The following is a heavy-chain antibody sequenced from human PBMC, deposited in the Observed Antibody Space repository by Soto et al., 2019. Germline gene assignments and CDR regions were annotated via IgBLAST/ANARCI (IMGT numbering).Heavy chain of an antibody. D-gene: IGHD3-3*01. CDR1: GSTFTSYG. Sequence: ASVKVSCKASGSTFTSYGISWVRQAPGQGLEWMGWISAYNGNKNYAQKLQGRVTMTTDTSTSTAYMELRSLRSDDTAVYYCARDLDYDFWSGYSQLRFMDVWGQGTTVTVSS. J-gene: IGHJ6*02. CDR3: ARDLDYDFWSGYSQLRFMDV. V-gene: IGHV1-18*04. CDR2: ISAYNGNK.